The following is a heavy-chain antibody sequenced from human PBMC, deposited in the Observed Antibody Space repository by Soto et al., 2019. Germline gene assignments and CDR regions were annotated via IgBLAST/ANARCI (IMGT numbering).Heavy chain of an antibody. CDR1: RFTFSSYA. CDR3: AREAEAFDY. D-gene: IGHD1-26*01. Sequence: QVQLVESGGGVVQPGRSLRLSCAASRFTFSSYAMHWVRQAPGKGLEWVAVISYDGSSQYYIDSVRGRFTISRDNSKXXXXXXXXXXXXXXXXXXXXAREAEAFDYWGQGTLVTVSS. V-gene: IGHV3-30-3*01. CDR2: ISYDGSSQ. J-gene: IGHJ4*02.